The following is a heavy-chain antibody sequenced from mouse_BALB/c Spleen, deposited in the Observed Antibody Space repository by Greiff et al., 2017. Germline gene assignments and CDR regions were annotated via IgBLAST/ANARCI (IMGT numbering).Heavy chain of an antibody. CDR1: GYAFTNYL. V-gene: IGHV1-54*01. CDR2: INPGGGGT. Sequence: QVQLQQSGAELVRPGTSVKVSCKASGYAFTNYLIEWVKQRPGQGLEWIGVINPGGGGTNYNEKFKGKATLTADKSSSTAYMQLSSLTSDDSAVYFCARSEYGYAMDYWGQGTSVTVSS. D-gene: IGHD2-10*02. CDR3: ARSEYGYAMDY. J-gene: IGHJ4*01.